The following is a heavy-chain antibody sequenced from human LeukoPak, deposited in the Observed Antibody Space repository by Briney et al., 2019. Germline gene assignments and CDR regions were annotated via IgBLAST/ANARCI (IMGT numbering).Heavy chain of an antibody. V-gene: IGHV3-64*01. D-gene: IGHD3-3*01. CDR2: ITSNGDST. Sequence: PGGSLRLSCAASGFTFSTYSMYWVRQAPGKGLEYVSAITSNGDSTNYENSVKGRFIISRDNSNNTLYLQMGSLRAEDMAVYYRARSFSRAMDVWGQGTTVTVSS. CDR1: GFTFSTYS. CDR3: ARSFSRAMDV. J-gene: IGHJ6*02.